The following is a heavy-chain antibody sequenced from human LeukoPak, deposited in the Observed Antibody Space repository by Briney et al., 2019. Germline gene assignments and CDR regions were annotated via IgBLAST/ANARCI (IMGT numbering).Heavy chain of an antibody. CDR2: ISSSGSTI. Sequence: GGPLRLSCAASGFTFSDYYMSWIRQAPGKGLEWVSYISSSGSTIYYADSVKGRFTISRDNAKNSLYLQMNSLRAEDTAVYYCARSPRSYSYGQLDYWGQGTLVTVSS. V-gene: IGHV3-11*01. CDR1: GFTFSDYY. D-gene: IGHD5-18*01. CDR3: ARSPRSYSYGQLDY. J-gene: IGHJ4*02.